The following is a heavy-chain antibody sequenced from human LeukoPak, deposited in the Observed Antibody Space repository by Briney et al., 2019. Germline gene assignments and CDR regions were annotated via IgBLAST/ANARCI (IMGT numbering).Heavy chain of an antibody. CDR2: ISNSGGST. CDR3: AKDSCSSTSCYRGVDY. J-gene: IGHJ4*02. CDR1: GFTFSSYA. Sequence: PGRSLRLSCAASGFTFSSYAMSWVRQAPGKGLEWVSAISNSGGSTYYADSVKGRFTISRDNSKNTLNLQMNSLRAEDTAVYYCAKDSCSSTSCYRGVDYWGQGTLVTVSS. V-gene: IGHV3-23*01. D-gene: IGHD2-2*01.